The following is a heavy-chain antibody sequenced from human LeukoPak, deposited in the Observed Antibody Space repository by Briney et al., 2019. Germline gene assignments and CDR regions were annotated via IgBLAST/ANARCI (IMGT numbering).Heavy chain of an antibody. D-gene: IGHD3-10*01. CDR3: ANGGGEWYYYGSGTPEWVY. Sequence: SETLSLTCTVSGGSISSSSYYWGWIRQPPGKGLEWIGSIYYSGSTYYNPSLKSRVTISVDTSKNQFSLKLSSVAAADTAVYYCANGGGEWYYYGSGTPEWVYWGQGTLVTVSS. J-gene: IGHJ4*02. CDR2: IYYSGST. CDR1: GGSISSSSYY. V-gene: IGHV4-39*01.